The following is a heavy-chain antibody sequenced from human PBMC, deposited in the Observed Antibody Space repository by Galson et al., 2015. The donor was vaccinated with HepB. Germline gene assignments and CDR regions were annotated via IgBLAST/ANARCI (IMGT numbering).Heavy chain of an antibody. J-gene: IGHJ4*02. CDR2: ISYDGSNK. V-gene: IGHV3-30*18. Sequence: SLRLSCAASGFTFSSYGMHWVRQAPGKGLEWVAVISYDGSNKYYADSVKGRFTISRDNSKNTLYLQMNSLRAEDTAVYYCAKDLRAYYDSSGYYLFNWGQGTLVTVSS. CDR1: GFTFSSYG. CDR3: AKDLRAYYDSSGYYLFN. D-gene: IGHD3-22*01.